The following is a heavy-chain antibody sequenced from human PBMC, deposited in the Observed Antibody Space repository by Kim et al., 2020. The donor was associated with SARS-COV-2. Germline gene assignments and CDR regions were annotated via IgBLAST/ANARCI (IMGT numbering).Heavy chain of an antibody. J-gene: IGHJ3*02. Sequence: SVKVSCKASGGTFSSYAISWVRQAPGQGLEWMGGIIPIFGTANYAQKFQGRVTITADESTSTAYMELSSLRSEDTAVYYCARAGGITMIVVAHDAFDIWGQGTMVTVSS. V-gene: IGHV1-69*13. CDR2: IIPIFGTA. CDR3: ARAGGITMIVVAHDAFDI. CDR1: GGTFSSYA. D-gene: IGHD3-22*01.